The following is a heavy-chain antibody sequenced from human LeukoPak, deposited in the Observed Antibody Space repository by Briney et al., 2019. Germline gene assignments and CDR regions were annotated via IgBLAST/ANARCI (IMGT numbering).Heavy chain of an antibody. CDR1: GYSISTGYY. V-gene: IGHV4-38-2*02. CDR3: ARGDCSSTICYSPMDV. D-gene: IGHD2-2*01. Sequence: PSGTLSLTCSVSGYSISTGYYWVWIRQSPGKGLEWIGSIYRSGSTNYNPSLKSRVTISVDTSNNQFSLKVSSVTAADTAVYYCARGDCSSTICYSPMDVWGKGTTVTVSS. J-gene: IGHJ6*03. CDR2: IYRSGST.